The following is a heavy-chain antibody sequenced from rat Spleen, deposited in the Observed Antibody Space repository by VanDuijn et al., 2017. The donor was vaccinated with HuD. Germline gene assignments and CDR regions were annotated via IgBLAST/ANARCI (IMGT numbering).Heavy chain of an antibody. V-gene: IGHV5-29*01. D-gene: IGHD1-11*01. CDR1: GFTFSNYG. J-gene: IGHJ2*01. CDR2: IVYDTSST. Sequence: EVQLVESGGGLVQPGRSLKLSCAASGFTFSNYGMHWIRQAPTKGLEWVATIVYDTSSTYYRDSVKGRFTISRENAKSNLYLQMESLRSEDTATYYCARHEDYGGYSRDFFDYWGQGVMVTVSS. CDR3: ARHEDYGGYSRDFFDY.